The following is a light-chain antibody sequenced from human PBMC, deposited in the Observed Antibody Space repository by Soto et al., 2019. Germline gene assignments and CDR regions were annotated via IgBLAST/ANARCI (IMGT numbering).Light chain of an antibody. CDR2: LAS. V-gene: IGKV3-11*01. J-gene: IGKJ1*01. CDR3: HQRQSWPRT. CDR1: QGVTTH. Sequence: TQSPATLSVSPGERVPLSCRAGQGVTTHFAWYQHRPGKAPRLLIYLASNRDAGIPARFSGIGSGTEFTLTISDVEPEDFAIYYCHQRQSWPRTFGQGTKVDIK.